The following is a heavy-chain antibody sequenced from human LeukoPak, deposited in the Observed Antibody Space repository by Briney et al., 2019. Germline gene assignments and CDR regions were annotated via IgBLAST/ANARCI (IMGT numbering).Heavy chain of an antibody. Sequence: GGSLRLSCAASGFTFSDYNMRWIRQAPGKGLEWVSYISSSSSTIYYADSVKGRFTISRDNAKNSLYLQMNSLRAEDTAVYYCARAAPYYYGSGSSNWFDPWGQGTLVTVSS. CDR2: ISSSSSTI. D-gene: IGHD3-10*01. J-gene: IGHJ5*02. V-gene: IGHV3-11*04. CDR1: GFTFSDYN. CDR3: ARAAPYYYGSGSSNWFDP.